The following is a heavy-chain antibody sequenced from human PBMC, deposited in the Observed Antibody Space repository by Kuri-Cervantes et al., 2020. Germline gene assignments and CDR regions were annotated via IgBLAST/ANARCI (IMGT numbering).Heavy chain of an antibody. J-gene: IGHJ4*02. V-gene: IGHV4-59*01. D-gene: IGHD3-9*01. Sequence: GSLRLSCTVSGGSISSYYWSWIRQPPGKGLEWIGYIYYSGSTNYNPSLKSRVTISVDTSKNQFSLKLSSVTAADTAVYYCARSGAVLRYFDWFPTVDYWGQGTLVTVSS. CDR1: GGSISSYY. CDR3: ARSGAVLRYFDWFPTVDY. CDR2: IYYSGST.